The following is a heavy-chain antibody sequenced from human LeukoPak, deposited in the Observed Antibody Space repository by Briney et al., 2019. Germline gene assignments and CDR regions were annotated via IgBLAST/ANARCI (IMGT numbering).Heavy chain of an antibody. V-gene: IGHV3-23*01. CDR1: GFTFSDNA. CDR3: AKGSHFAN. J-gene: IGHJ4*02. CDR2: ISRTTATT. Sequence: GGSLRLSCAASGFTFSDNAMSWVRQAPGKGLEWVSTISRTTATTYYAASVKGRFAISRDNSKNTVSLQVNSLRAEDTAVYYCAKGSHFANCGQGTLVTVSS.